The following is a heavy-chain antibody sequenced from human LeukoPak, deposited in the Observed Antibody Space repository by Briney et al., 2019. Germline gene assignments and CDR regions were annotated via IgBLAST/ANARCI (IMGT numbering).Heavy chain of an antibody. V-gene: IGHV1-18*04. Sequence: ASVKVSCKASGYTFTAYYMHWVRQAPGQGLEWMGWISAYNGSTNYAQKLQGRVTMTTDTSTSTAYMELRSLRSDDTAVYYCAREPPYGSGSYYSPNYWGQGTLVTVSS. CDR2: ISAYNGST. CDR3: AREPPYGSGSYYSPNY. CDR1: GYTFTAYY. J-gene: IGHJ4*02. D-gene: IGHD3-10*01.